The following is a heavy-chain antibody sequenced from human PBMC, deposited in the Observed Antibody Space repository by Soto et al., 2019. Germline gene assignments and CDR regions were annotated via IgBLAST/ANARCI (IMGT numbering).Heavy chain of an antibody. CDR1: GYTFSSYA. CDR3: ARDTGDGTFDF. J-gene: IGHJ4*02. D-gene: IGHD7-27*01. CDR2: INAGYGNT. Sequence: ASVKVSCKASGYTFSSYAMHWVRQAPGQRLEWMGWINAGYGNTKSSQKFQDRVTISRDTSASTAYMELTSLRSEDMAVYYCARDTGDGTFDFWGQGTLVTVSS. V-gene: IGHV1-3*01.